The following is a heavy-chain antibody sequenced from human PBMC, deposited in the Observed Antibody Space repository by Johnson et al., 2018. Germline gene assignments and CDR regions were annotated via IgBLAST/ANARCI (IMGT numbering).Heavy chain of an antibody. CDR3: AKVKPLTSGWSPDAFDI. Sequence: VQLVQSGGGLVQPGGSLRLSCEATGLSFSSYSLNWVRKAPGKGLEWISYINSSSRTIYYADSVKGRFAISRDNAKNSLYLQMNNLRGEDTAIYYCAKVKPLTSGWSPDAFDIWGHGTMVTVSS. CDR2: INSSSRTI. J-gene: IGHJ3*02. CDR1: GLSFSSYS. D-gene: IGHD6-19*01. V-gene: IGHV3-48*01.